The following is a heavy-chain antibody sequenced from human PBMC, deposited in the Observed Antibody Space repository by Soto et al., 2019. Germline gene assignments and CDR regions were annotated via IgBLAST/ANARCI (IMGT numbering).Heavy chain of an antibody. Sequence: ASVKVSCKASGYTFTSYGISWVRQAPGQGLEWMGWISAYNGNTNYAQKLQGRITMTTDTSTSTAYMELRSLRSDDTAVYYCARDIVVVPAAKNTDAFDIWGQGTMVTVSS. CDR2: ISAYNGNT. D-gene: IGHD2-2*01. CDR3: ARDIVVVPAAKNTDAFDI. V-gene: IGHV1-18*01. CDR1: GYTFTSYG. J-gene: IGHJ3*02.